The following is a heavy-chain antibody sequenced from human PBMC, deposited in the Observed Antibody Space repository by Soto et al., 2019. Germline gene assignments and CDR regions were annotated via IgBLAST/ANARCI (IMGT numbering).Heavy chain of an antibody. V-gene: IGHV4-30-2*01. D-gene: IGHD2-2*01. Sequence: QLQLQESGSGLVKPSQTLSLTCTVSGGSINSGGYSWIWIRQPPGKGLEWIGYIYPTGNTFYNPSLQSRVTISVDQSKNQFSLSLGSVTAADTAMYYCARVERTLSTPFAYGMDVWGQGTTVTVSS. J-gene: IGHJ6*02. CDR3: ARVERTLSTPFAYGMDV. CDR1: GGSINSGGYS. CDR2: IYPTGNT.